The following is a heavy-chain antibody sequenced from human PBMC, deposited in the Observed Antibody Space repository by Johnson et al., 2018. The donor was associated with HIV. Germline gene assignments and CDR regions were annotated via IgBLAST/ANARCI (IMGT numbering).Heavy chain of an antibody. D-gene: IGHD5-18*01. CDR3: ARGRKEIAVVDGVDTDAFDT. CDR1: GFTFSSYA. CDR2: ISYDGSNK. V-gene: IGHV3-30*04. Sequence: QVQLVESGGGVVQPGRSLRLSCAASGFTFSSYAMHWVRQAPGKGLEWVAVISYDGSNKYYADSVKGRFTISRDSSKKTLYLQMNSLRPDDTAVYYCARGRKEIAVVDGVDTDAFDTGGQGTVVTVSS. J-gene: IGHJ3*02.